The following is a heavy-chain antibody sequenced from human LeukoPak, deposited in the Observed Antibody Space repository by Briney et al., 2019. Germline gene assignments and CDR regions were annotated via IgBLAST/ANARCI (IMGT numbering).Heavy chain of an antibody. CDR2: INHSGST. D-gene: IGHD3-22*01. J-gene: IGHJ4*02. Sequence: PSETLSLTCTVSGDSISNYYWSWIRQPPGKGLEWIGEINHSGSTNYNPSLKSRVTISVDTSKNQFSLKLSSVTAADTAVYYCARHRYYYDSSGYYFWGQGTLVTVSS. V-gene: IGHV4-34*01. CDR1: GDSISNYY. CDR3: ARHRYYYDSSGYYF.